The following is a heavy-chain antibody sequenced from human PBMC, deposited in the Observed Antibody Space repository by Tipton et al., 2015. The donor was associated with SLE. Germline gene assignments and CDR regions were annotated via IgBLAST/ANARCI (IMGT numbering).Heavy chain of an antibody. Sequence: QLVQSGAEVKKSGESLKISCKGSGYSFSTYWIGWVRQTPGKGLEWVGVIYPGDSDTRYSPSFQGHVTISADTSINTVYLQWSSLKASDTAIYYCAPSRSGSCFYPWGQGPLVPVSS. CDR2: IYPGDSDT. CDR3: APSRSGSCFYP. D-gene: IGHD6-19*01. J-gene: IGHJ5*02. V-gene: IGHV5-51*03. CDR1: GYSFSTYW.